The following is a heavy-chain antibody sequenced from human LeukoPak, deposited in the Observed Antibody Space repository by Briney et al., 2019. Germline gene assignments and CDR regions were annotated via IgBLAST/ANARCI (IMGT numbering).Heavy chain of an antibody. J-gene: IGHJ3*02. CDR2: ITGTGST. D-gene: IGHD4-17*01. CDR1: GFTFNNFA. Sequence: GGSLRLSCAASGFTFNNFAMNWVRQAPGKGLEWVSAITGTGSTYYADSVRGRFTISGDISTAILFLQMNSLRGEDTALYYCAKSTVTTTAAYDIWGRGTVVTISS. CDR3: AKSTVTTTAAYDI. V-gene: IGHV3-23*01.